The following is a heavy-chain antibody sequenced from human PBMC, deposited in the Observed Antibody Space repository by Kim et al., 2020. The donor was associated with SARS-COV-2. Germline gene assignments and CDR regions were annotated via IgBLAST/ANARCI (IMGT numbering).Heavy chain of an antibody. D-gene: IGHD1-26*01. V-gene: IGHV4-34*01. Sequence: SETLSLTCAVYGGSFSGYYWSWIRQPPGKGLEWIGEINHSGSTNYNPSLKSRVTISVDTSKNQFSLKLSSVTAADTAVYYCARSKGSPFYYYYYGMDVWG. J-gene: IGHJ6*01. CDR2: INHSGST. CDR1: GGSFSGYY. CDR3: ARSKGSPFYYYYYGMDV.